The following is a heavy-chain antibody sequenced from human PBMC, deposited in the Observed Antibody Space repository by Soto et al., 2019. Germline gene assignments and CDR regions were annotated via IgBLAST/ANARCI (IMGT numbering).Heavy chain of an antibody. CDR1: GFTFSYHY. J-gene: IGHJ2*01. D-gene: IGHD2-8*01. V-gene: IGHV3-72*01. CDR3: ARGYCSNGVCYRYIDL. Sequence: GVSLRLSCAASGFTFSYHYMDWVRQAPGKGLEWVGRTRNKANSYTTEYAASVKGRFTISRDDSKNSLYLQMNSLKTEGTAVYYXARGYCSNGVCYRYIDLWGRGTLVTVSS. CDR2: TRNKANSYTT.